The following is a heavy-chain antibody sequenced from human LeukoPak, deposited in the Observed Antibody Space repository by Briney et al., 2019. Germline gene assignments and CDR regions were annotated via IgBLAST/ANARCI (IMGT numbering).Heavy chain of an antibody. CDR2: INHNGNVN. J-gene: IGHJ4*02. CDR1: GFTFSSYW. CDR3: ARDLGVQQYYFDY. V-gene: IGHV3-7*03. Sequence: GGSLRLSCAASGFTFSSYWMNWARQAPGKGLEWVASINHNGNVNYYVDSVKGRFTISRDNAKNSLYLQMSNLRAEDTAVYFCARDLGVQQYYFDYWGQGTLVTVSS. D-gene: IGHD1-26*01.